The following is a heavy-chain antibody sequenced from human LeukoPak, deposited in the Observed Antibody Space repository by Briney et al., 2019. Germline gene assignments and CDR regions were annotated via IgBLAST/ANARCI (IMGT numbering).Heavy chain of an antibody. V-gene: IGHV4-34*01. J-gene: IGHJ4*02. CDR2: INHSGST. CDR3: ARHSDYRAGFDY. D-gene: IGHD4-11*01. CDR1: AGSFSGYY. Sequence: SETLSLTCAVYAGSFSGYYWSWIRQPPGKGLEWIGEINHSGSTNYNPSLKSRVTISVDTSKNQFSLKLSSVTAADTAVYYCARHSDYRAGFDYWGQGTLVTVSS.